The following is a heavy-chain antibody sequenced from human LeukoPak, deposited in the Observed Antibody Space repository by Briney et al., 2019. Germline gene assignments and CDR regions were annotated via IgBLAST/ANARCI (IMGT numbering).Heavy chain of an antibody. Sequence: SETLSLTCTVSGVSISSGSYYWSWIRQPPGKGLEWIGYIYYSGSTNYNPSLKSRVTISVDTSKNQFSLKLSSVTAADTAVYYCARERSGYNWNYEYAFDIWGQGTMVTVSS. CDR1: GVSISSGSYY. J-gene: IGHJ3*02. V-gene: IGHV4-61*01. CDR2: IYYSGST. D-gene: IGHD1-7*01. CDR3: ARERSGYNWNYEYAFDI.